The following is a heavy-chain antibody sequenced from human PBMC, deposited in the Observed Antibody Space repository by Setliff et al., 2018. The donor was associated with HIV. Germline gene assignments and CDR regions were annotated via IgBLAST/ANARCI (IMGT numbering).Heavy chain of an antibody. CDR3: ARGIIFSNGYSRDAFVP. V-gene: IGHV1-8*02. CDR2: MNPNSGNA. Sequence: ASVKVSCKASGYTFSNYDINWARKATGQGLEWMGWMNPNSGNAGYAQKFQGRVTMTRDTSISTAYLELSSLRSEDTAVYYCARGIIFSNGYSRDAFVPWGQG. J-gene: IGHJ3*01. CDR1: GYTFSNYD. D-gene: IGHD3-22*01.